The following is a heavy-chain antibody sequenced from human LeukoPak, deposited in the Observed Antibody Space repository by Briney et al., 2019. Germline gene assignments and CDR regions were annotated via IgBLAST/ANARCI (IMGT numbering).Heavy chain of an antibody. CDR2: GYYSGTS. D-gene: IGHD6-25*01. CDR3: ARFLRRESSAGY. V-gene: IGHV4-39*01. CDR1: GGSIDTSSYY. J-gene: IGHJ4*02. Sequence: SETLSLTCTVSGGSIDTSSYYWGWIRQPPGKGLEWIGSGYYSGTSYYKPSLKSRVTISVDTSKKQFSLKLSSVTAADTAVYYCARFLRRESSAGYWGQGTLVTVSS.